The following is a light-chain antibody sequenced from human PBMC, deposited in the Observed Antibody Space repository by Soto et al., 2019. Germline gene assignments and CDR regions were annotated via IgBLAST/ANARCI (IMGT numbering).Light chain of an antibody. Sequence: QSVLTQPASVSGSPGQSITISCTGTNSDVGGYRYVSWYQHHPGKAPKVMIYDVSNRPSGVSNRFSGSKSGNTASLTISGLQAEDEADYYCSSYSSSSTLVVFGGGTKLTVL. CDR3: SSYSSSSTLVV. J-gene: IGLJ2*01. CDR2: DVS. V-gene: IGLV2-14*03. CDR1: NSDVGGYRY.